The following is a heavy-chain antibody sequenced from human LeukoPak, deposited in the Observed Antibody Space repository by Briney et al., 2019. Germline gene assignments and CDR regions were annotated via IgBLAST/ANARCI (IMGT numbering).Heavy chain of an antibody. V-gene: IGHV4-38-2*01. CDR2: IYHSGST. D-gene: IGHD1-26*01. J-gene: IGHJ4*02. Sequence: SETLSLTCAVSGYSISSGYYWGWIRQPPRKGLEWIGSIYHSGSTYYNPSLKSRVTISVDTSKNQFSLKLSSVTTADTAVYYCARQSVAGSSFEWGQGTLVTVSS. CDR1: GYSISSGYY. CDR3: ARQSVAGSSFE.